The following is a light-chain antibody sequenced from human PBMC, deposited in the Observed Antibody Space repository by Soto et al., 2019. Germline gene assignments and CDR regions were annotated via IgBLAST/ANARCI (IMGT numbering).Light chain of an antibody. V-gene: IGKV1-9*01. CDR1: QGIRSY. Sequence: DIQLTQSPSFLSASVGDRVTITCRASQGIRSYLAWYQQKPGKAPNLLIYAASTLQSGVPSRFSGSGSGTEFTLTISSLQPEDFASYYCHQLNSYPLTFGGGTKVEIK. J-gene: IGKJ4*01. CDR2: AAS. CDR3: HQLNSYPLT.